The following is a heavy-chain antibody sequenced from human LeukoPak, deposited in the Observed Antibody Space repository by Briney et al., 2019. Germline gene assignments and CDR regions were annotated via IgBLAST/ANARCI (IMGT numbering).Heavy chain of an antibody. D-gene: IGHD3-22*01. CDR1: GFTFSSYA. CDR3: AREAYYDSSGFY. CDR2: IYHSGST. Sequence: GSLRLSCAASGFTFSSYAMHWVRQPPGKGLEWIGEIYHSGSTNYNPSLKSRVTISVDKSKNQFSLKLSSVTAADTAVYYCAREAYYDSSGFYWGQGTLVTVSS. V-gene: IGHV4-4*02. J-gene: IGHJ4*02.